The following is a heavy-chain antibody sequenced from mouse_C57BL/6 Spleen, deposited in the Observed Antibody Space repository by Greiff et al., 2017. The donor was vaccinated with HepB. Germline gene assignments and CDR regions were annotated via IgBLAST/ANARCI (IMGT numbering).Heavy chain of an antibody. CDR1: GYTFTSYD. Sequence: VQLQQSGPELVKPGASVKLSCKASGYTFTSYDINWVKQRPGQGLEWIGWIYPRDGSTKYNEKFKGKATLTVETSSSTAYMELHSLTSEDSAVYFCSSEDDGYHWGQGTLVTVSA. CDR2: IYPRDGST. J-gene: IGHJ3*01. V-gene: IGHV1-85*01. D-gene: IGHD2-3*01. CDR3: SSEDDGYH.